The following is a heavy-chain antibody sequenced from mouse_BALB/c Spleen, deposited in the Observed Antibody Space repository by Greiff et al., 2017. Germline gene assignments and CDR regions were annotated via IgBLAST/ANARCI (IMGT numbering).Heavy chain of an antibody. Sequence: VQLQESGPGLVAPSQSLSITCTVSGFSLTGYGVNWVRQPPGKGLEWLGMIWGDGSTDYNSALKSRLSISKDNSKSQVFLKMNSLQTDDTARYYCAKTGTAYYDAMDYWGQGTSVTVSS. D-gene: IGHD4-1*01. CDR2: IWGDGST. CDR1: GFSLTGYG. CDR3: AKTGTAYYDAMDY. V-gene: IGHV2-6-7*01. J-gene: IGHJ4*01.